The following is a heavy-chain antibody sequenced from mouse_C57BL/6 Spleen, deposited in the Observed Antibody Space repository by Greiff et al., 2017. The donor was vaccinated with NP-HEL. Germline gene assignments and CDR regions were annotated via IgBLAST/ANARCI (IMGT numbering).Heavy chain of an antibody. V-gene: IGHV14-2*01. CDR2: IDPEDGET. CDR3: APAYYGSAFAY. CDR1: GFNIKDYY. Sequence: EVQLQQSGAELVKPGASVKLSCTASGFNIKDYYMHWVKQRTEQGLEWIGRIDPEDGETKYAQKFQGKATITADTSSNTAYLQLSSLTSEDTAVYYCAPAYYGSAFAYWGQGTLVTVSA. D-gene: IGHD1-1*01. J-gene: IGHJ3*01.